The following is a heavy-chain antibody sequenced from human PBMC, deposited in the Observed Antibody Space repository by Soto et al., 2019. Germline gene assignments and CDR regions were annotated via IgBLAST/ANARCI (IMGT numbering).Heavy chain of an antibody. D-gene: IGHD5-18*01. J-gene: IGHJ5*02. Sequence: EVQLVQSGAELKQPGESLKISCKGSGYNFGSYWIVWVRQMPGEGLEWMGIIYPGDSDARYSPSFQGPVTISADKSISTAYLQWSSLKASDTAMYYCERRGYNYADGLQRYFDPWGQGTLVTVSS. CDR2: IYPGDSDA. V-gene: IGHV5-51*01. CDR3: ERRGYNYADGLQRYFDP. CDR1: GYNFGSYW.